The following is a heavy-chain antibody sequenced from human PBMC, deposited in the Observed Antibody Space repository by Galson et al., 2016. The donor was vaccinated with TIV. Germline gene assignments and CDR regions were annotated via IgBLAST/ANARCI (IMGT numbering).Heavy chain of an antibody. CDR1: GDSISSYW. D-gene: IGHD5-18*01. CDR3: ARAPGYSGYSYGYFDS. Sequence: QSGAEVKKPEESLRISCKASGDSISSYWVGWVRQIPGKGLEWMGIIYPRDSETRYSPSFQGQVTISADESTSTVYLQWSSLKASDTAMYFCARAPGYSGYSYGYFDSWGQGTLVTVSS. CDR2: IYPRDSET. V-gene: IGHV5-51*03. J-gene: IGHJ4*02.